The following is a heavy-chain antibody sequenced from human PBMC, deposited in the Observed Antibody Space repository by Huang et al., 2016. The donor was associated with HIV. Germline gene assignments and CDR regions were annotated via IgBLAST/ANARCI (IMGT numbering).Heavy chain of an antibody. D-gene: IGHD3-3*01. CDR3: ARGVSILGVVSYYMDV. V-gene: IGHV4-61*09. CDR2: MYASGTT. J-gene: IGHJ6*03. Sequence: QVQLQESGPGLLRPSQTLSLTCTVSGASMNHGSPSWTWIRQPAGKGLDWIGHMYASGTTNYDPSLRIRVTISVVKSKNQFSFKLTSVTAADTAVYYCARGVSILGVVSYYMDVWGKGTTVTVSS. CDR1: GASMNHGSPS.